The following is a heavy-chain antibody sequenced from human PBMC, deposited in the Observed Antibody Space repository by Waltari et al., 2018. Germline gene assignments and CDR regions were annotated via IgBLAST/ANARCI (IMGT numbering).Heavy chain of an antibody. CDR2: IYPGDSDT. CDR1: GYSFTSYW. CDR3: ARLNYYDSSGYYFDY. Sequence: EVQLVQSGAEVKKPGESLKISCKGSGYSFTSYWIGWVRQMPGKGLEWMGIIYPGDSDTRYSPSFQGQVTISADKSISTAYLQWSSLKASDTAMYYCARLNYYDSSGYYFDYWGQGTLVTVSS. D-gene: IGHD3-22*01. V-gene: IGHV5-51*01. J-gene: IGHJ4*02.